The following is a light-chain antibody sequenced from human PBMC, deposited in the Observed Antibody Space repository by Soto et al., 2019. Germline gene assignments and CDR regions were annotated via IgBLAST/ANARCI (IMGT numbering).Light chain of an antibody. Sequence: DIQMTQSPSSLSASVGDRVTITCRASQSISSYLNWYQQKPGKAPKLLIYAASSLQSGVPSRFSGSGSGTDFTLTISSLQPDDFATYYCQQYNNYSTFGQGTKVEIK. J-gene: IGKJ1*01. CDR2: AAS. CDR1: QSISSY. V-gene: IGKV1-39*01. CDR3: QQYNNYST.